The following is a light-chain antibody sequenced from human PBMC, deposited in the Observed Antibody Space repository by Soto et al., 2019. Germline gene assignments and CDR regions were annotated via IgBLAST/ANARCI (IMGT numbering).Light chain of an antibody. Sequence: QSALTQPASVSGSPGQSITISCTGTSSDVGGYNYVSWYQQHPGKAPKLMIYDVSNRPSGVSNRFSGSKSGNTASLTISGLQAEDEADYSCSSYTSSSTHVVFGRGTKVTVL. CDR2: DVS. V-gene: IGLV2-14*01. J-gene: IGLJ2*01. CDR3: SSYTSSSTHVV. CDR1: SSDVGGYNY.